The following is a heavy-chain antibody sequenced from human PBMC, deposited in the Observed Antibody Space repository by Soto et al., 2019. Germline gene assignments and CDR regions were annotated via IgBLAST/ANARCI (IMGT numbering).Heavy chain of an antibody. CDR2: IYYSGAT. Sequence: SETLSLTCTLSACYISSSIYYWRWISQHPGKGLEWIGYIYYSGATNYNPSLKGRVSLSVDISKNQFSLKLSSVTAADTAVYYCARIIVVVGIPLDDYGMDVWVKGSTVTVSS. D-gene: IGHD3-22*01. CDR1: ACYISSSIYY. V-gene: IGHV4-31*03. CDR3: ARIIVVVGIPLDDYGMDV. J-gene: IGHJ6*04.